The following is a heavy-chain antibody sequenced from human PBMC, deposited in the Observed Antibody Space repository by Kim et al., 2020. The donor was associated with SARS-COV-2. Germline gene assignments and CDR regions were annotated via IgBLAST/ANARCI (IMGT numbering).Heavy chain of an antibody. CDR2: IYYSGST. J-gene: IGHJ6*02. CDR1: GGSISSYY. V-gene: IGHV4-59*01. Sequence: SETLSLTCTVSGGSISSYYWSWIRQPPGKGLEWIGYIYYSGSTNYNPSLKSRVTISVDTSKNQFSLKLSSVTAADTAVYYCARDRIVVVPRRDYYYYYGIDVWGQGATVTVSS. CDR3: ARDRIVVVPRRDYYYYYGIDV. D-gene: IGHD2-2*01.